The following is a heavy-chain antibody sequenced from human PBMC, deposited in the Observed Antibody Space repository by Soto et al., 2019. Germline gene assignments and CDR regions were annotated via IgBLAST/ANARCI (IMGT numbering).Heavy chain of an antibody. D-gene: IGHD3-9*01. CDR3: ARGGSNDWQVAFDI. Sequence: PSETLSLTCVVSGGSFSTYYYNWIRQSPGKGLEWIGEINHSGSNNYSPSLKSRVTMSLDTSKNQFSLKLTSVTAADTAVYYCARGGSNDWQVAFDIWGQGTMVTLSS. CDR1: GGSFSTYY. J-gene: IGHJ3*02. V-gene: IGHV4-34*01. CDR2: INHSGSN.